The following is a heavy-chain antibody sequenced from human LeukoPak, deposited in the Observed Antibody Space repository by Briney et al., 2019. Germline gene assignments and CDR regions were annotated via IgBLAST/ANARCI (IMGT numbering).Heavy chain of an antibody. J-gene: IGHJ4*02. CDR2: IGTAGDT. CDR3: ARAYYYDSRGGYYFDY. D-gene: IGHD3-22*01. CDR1: GFTFSSYD. Sequence: GGSLRLSCAASGFTFSSYDMHWVRQATGKGLEWVSAIGTAGDTYYPGSVKGRFTTSRENAKNSLYLQMNSLRAGDTAVYYCARAYYYDSRGGYYFDYWGQGTLVTVSS. V-gene: IGHV3-13*01.